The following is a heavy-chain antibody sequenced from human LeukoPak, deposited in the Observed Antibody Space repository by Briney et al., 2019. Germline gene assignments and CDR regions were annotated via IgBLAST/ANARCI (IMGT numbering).Heavy chain of an antibody. CDR2: IYYSGST. Sequence: SETLSLTCTVSGGSISSCYWSWIRQPPGKGLEWIGYIYYSGSTNYNPSLKSRVTISVDTSKNQFSLKLSSVTAADTAVYYCARHKVPLVNAFDIWGQGTMVTVSS. V-gene: IGHV4-59*08. CDR3: ARHKVPLVNAFDI. J-gene: IGHJ3*02. CDR1: GGSISSCY. D-gene: IGHD3-9*01.